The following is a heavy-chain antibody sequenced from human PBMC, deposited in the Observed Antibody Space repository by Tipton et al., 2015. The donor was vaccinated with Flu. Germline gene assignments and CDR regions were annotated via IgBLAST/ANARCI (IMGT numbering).Heavy chain of an antibody. Sequence: TLSLTCTVSGDSISSYYWSWIRQPPGKRLEWTGYIYSSGSTNYNPSLKSRVTISPDTSKNQFSLRLTSVTAADTAVYYCARRGRTVRDAFDIWGQGTMVTVSS. V-gene: IGHV4-4*08. CDR3: ARRGRTVRDAFDI. CDR1: GDSISSYY. CDR2: IYSSGST. J-gene: IGHJ3*02. D-gene: IGHD3-10*01.